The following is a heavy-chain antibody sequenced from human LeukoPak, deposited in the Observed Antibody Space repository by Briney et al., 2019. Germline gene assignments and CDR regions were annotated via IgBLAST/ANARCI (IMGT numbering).Heavy chain of an antibody. D-gene: IGHD3-3*01. Sequence: PGGSLRLSCAASGFTFSSYSMNWVRQAPGKGLEWVAFIRYDGSNKYYADSVKGRFTISRDNSKNTLYLQMNSLRAEDTAVYYCAKDRRPHYYDFWSGPSPPLDYWGQGTLVTVSS. J-gene: IGHJ4*02. V-gene: IGHV3-30*02. CDR2: IRYDGSNK. CDR1: GFTFSSYS. CDR3: AKDRRPHYYDFWSGPSPPLDY.